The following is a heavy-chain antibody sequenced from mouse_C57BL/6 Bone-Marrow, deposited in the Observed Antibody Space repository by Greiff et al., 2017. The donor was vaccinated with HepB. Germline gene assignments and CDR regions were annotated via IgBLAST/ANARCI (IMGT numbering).Heavy chain of an antibody. J-gene: IGHJ3*01. V-gene: IGHV1-52*01. CDR3: ARSGGDYYGSSPFAY. Sequence: QVQLKESGAELVRPGSSVKLSCKASGYTFTSYWMHWVKQRPIQGLEWIGNIDPSDSETHYNQKFKDKATLTVDKSSSTAYMQLSSLTSEDSAVYYCARSGGDYYGSSPFAYWGQGTLVTVSA. D-gene: IGHD1-1*01. CDR2: IDPSDSET. CDR1: GYTFTSYW.